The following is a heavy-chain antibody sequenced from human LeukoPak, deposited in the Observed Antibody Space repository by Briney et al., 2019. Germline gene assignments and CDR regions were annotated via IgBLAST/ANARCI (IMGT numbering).Heavy chain of an antibody. CDR3: AKEGFALGLFDP. D-gene: IGHD2-21*01. Sequence: GGSLRLPCAASGFTFSSYSFNWVRQAPGKGLEWVPGISDRGSTTYYADSVKGRFTISRDNSKNTLYLQMNSLRAEDTAVYYCAKEGFALGLFDPWGQGTLVTVSS. CDR1: GFTFSSYS. V-gene: IGHV3-23*01. J-gene: IGHJ5*02. CDR2: ISDRGSTT.